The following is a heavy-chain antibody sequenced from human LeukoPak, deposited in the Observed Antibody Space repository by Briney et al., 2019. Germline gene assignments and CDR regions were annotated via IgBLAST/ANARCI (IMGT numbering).Heavy chain of an antibody. CDR2: ISTYNGNT. CDR3: ARGPPNWGYDY. Sequence: ASVKVSCKASGYTFPSYAISWVRQAPGQGLEWMGWISTYNGNTNYAQKFQDRVTMTTDISTSTAYMELRSLRSDDTAVYYCARGPPNWGYDYWGPGTLVTVSS. J-gene: IGHJ4*02. V-gene: IGHV1-18*01. CDR1: GYTFPSYA. D-gene: IGHD7-27*01.